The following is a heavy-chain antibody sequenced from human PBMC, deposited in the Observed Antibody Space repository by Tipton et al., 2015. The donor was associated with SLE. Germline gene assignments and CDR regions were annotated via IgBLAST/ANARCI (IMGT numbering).Heavy chain of an antibody. V-gene: IGHV3-53*01. D-gene: IGHD6-13*01. Sequence: SLRLSCAASGFTVSSNYMSWVRQAPGKGLEWVSVIYSGGSTYYADSVKGRFTISRDNSKNTLYLQMNSLRAEDTAVYYCAKTQQQLVRPTYFDYWGQGTLVTVSS. CDR1: GFTVSSNY. J-gene: IGHJ4*02. CDR3: AKTQQQLVRPTYFDY. CDR2: IYSGGST.